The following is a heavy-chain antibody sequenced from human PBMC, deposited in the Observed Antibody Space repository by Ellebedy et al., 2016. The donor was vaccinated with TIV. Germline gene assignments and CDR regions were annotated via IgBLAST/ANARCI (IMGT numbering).Heavy chain of an antibody. D-gene: IGHD2-2*01. CDR3: ARDRPYIVVVPAAKLGYGMDV. J-gene: IGHJ6*02. CDR2: INLNSGGT. CDR1: GYTFTGYY. Sequence: ASVKVSCKASGYTFTGYYMHWVRQAPGQGLEWMGWINLNSGGTNYAQKFQGRVTMTRDTSISTAYMELSRLRSDDTAVYYCARDRPYIVVVPAAKLGYGMDVWGQGTTVTVSS. V-gene: IGHV1-2*02.